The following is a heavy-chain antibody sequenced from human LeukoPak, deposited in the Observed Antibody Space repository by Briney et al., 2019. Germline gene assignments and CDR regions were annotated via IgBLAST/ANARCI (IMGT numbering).Heavy chain of an antibody. CDR3: ASQWTIFDAFDI. D-gene: IGHD2-8*01. CDR2: INHSGST. V-gene: IGHV4-34*01. J-gene: IGHJ3*02. CDR1: GGSFSGYY. Sequence: SETLSLTCAVYGGSFSGYYWSWVRQPPGKGLEWIGEINHSGSTSYNPSLKSRVTISVDTSKNQFSLKLSSVTAADMAVYYCASQWTIFDAFDIWGQGTMVTVSS.